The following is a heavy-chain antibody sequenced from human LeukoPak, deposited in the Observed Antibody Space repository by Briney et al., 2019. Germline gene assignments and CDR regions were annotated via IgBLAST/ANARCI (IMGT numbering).Heavy chain of an antibody. D-gene: IGHD6-13*01. CDR3: ARAAYSSTWYSRYFDL. J-gene: IGHJ2*01. Sequence: GGSLRLSCAATGFTFSSYDIHSVRHATGKGLEWVSGIGTAGEIYYPASVKGRFTISRENAKISLYLQMNSLRAGDTAVYYCARAAYSSTWYSRYFDLWGRGTLVTVSS. CDR2: IGTAGEI. CDR1: GFTFSSYD. V-gene: IGHV3-13*01.